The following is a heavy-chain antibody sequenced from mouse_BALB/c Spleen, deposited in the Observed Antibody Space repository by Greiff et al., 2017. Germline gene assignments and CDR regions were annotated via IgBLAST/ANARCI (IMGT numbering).Heavy chain of an antibody. J-gene: IGHJ4*01. CDR3: ARSYYDYAMDY. CDR2: ISNGGGST. CDR1: GFTFSSFG. D-gene: IGHD2-1*01. Sequence: EVMLVESGGGLVQPGGSRKLSCAASGFTFSSFGMHWVRQAPEKGLEWVAYISNGGGSTYYPDTVKGRFTISRDNAKNTLYLQMSSLKSEDTAMYYCARSYYDYAMDYWGQGTSVTVSS. V-gene: IGHV5-12-2*01.